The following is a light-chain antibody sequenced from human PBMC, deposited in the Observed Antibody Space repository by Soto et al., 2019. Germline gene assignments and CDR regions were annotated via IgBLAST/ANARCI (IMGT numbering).Light chain of an antibody. V-gene: IGKV1-9*01. CDR3: QQLNSYPRLT. CDR1: QGISSY. J-gene: IGKJ4*01. Sequence: DIQLTQSPSFLSASVGDRVTITCRASQGISSYLAWYQQKPRKAPKLLIYAASTLRSGVPSRFSGSGSGTEFTLTISSLQPEDFATYYCQQLNSYPRLTFGRGTKVEMK. CDR2: AAS.